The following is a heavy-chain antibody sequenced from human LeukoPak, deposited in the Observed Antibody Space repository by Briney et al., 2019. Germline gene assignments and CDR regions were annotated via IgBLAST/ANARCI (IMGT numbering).Heavy chain of an antibody. Sequence: PGGSLRLSCAASGFTFSNAWMSWVRQAPGKGLEWVAVISYDGSDKYYADSVKGRFTISRDNSKSTLYLQMNSLRAEDTAVYYCARSWLAVAGPEYWGLGTLVTVSS. J-gene: IGHJ4*02. CDR2: ISYDGSDK. CDR3: ARSWLAVAGPEY. CDR1: GFTFSNAW. D-gene: IGHD6-19*01. V-gene: IGHV3-30*03.